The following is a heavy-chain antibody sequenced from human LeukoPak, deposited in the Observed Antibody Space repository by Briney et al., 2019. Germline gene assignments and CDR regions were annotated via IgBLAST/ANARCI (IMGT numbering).Heavy chain of an antibody. J-gene: IGHJ4*02. CDR2: INSDGSST. V-gene: IGHV3-74*01. CDR1: GFTFSSYS. Sequence: GGSLRLSCAASGFTFSSYSMNWVRQAPGKGLVWVSRINSDGSSTSYADSVKGRFTISRDNAKNTLYLQMNSLRAEDTAVYYCAKGRKSDFDYWGQGTLVTVSS. CDR3: AKGRKSDFDY.